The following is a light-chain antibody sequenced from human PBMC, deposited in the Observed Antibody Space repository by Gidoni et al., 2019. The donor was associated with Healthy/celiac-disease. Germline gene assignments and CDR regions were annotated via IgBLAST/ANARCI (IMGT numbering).Light chain of an antibody. V-gene: IGKV3-15*01. Sequence: EIVMTHTPATLSSSPGERATPSCRARQSVSSYLAWYQQTPGQAPRLLIYGASTRAPGIPARFSGSGSGTDFTLTISSLQSEDFAVYYCQQYNNWPPYTFGQGTKLEIK. CDR2: GAS. CDR3: QQYNNWPPYT. CDR1: QSVSSY. J-gene: IGKJ2*01.